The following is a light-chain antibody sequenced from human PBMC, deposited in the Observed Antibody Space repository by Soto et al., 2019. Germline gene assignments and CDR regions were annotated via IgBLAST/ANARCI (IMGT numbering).Light chain of an antibody. J-gene: IGLJ1*01. CDR2: RDN. CDR3: AAWEDTVRSYV. Sequence: QSVLTQPPSVSGTPGQRVTISCSGGISNIGTNYVHWFQQLPGTAPKVLSNRDNQRPSGVPDRFSGSKSGTSASLAISGLQSEDEAEYYCAAWEDTVRSYVFGTGTKVTVL. V-gene: IGLV1-47*01. CDR1: ISNIGTNY.